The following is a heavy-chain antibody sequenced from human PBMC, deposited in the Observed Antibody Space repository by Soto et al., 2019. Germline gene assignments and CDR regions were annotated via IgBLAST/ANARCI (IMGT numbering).Heavy chain of an antibody. CDR1: GGSISISSYY. D-gene: IGHD2-8*01. CDR2: IYYSGST. Sequence: QLQLQESGPGLVKPSETLSLTCTVSGGSISISSYYWGWISQPPGKGLEWIGSIYYSGSTYYNPSLKSRVTISVDTSKNQFSLKLSSVTAADTAVYYCARQTNDYWGQGTLVTVSS. V-gene: IGHV4-39*01. CDR3: ARQTNDY. J-gene: IGHJ4*02.